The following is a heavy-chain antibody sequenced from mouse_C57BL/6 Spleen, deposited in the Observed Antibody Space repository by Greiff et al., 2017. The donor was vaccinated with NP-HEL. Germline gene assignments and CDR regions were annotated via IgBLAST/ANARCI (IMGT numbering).Heavy chain of an antibody. CDR2: IRLKSDNYAT. CDR3: TETYYYGSSWYFDV. D-gene: IGHD1-1*01. Sequence: EVKLVESGGGLVQPGGSMKLSCVASGFTFSNYWMNWVRQSPEKGLEWVAQIRLKSDNYATHYAESVKGRFTISRDDSKSSVYLQMNNLRAEDTGIYYCTETYYYGSSWYFDVWGTGTTVTVSS. V-gene: IGHV6-3*01. J-gene: IGHJ1*03. CDR1: GFTFSNYW.